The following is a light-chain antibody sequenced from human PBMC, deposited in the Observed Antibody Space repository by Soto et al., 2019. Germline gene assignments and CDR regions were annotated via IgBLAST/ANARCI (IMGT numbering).Light chain of an antibody. CDR1: QGIGND. CDR3: LQHNSYPLT. V-gene: IGKV1-17*01. J-gene: IGKJ1*01. Sequence: SSLSASVGDRVTITCRSSQGIGNDLGWYQQKPGKAPKRLIYAASSLQSGVPSRFSGSGSGTEFTLTISSLQPEDFAAYYCLQHNSYPLTFGQGTRWIS. CDR2: AAS.